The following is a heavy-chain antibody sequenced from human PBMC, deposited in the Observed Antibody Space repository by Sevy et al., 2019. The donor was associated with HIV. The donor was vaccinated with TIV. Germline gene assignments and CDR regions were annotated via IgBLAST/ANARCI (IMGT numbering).Heavy chain of an antibody. D-gene: IGHD4-17*01. V-gene: IGHV3-48*01. CDR2: ISSSSSTK. CDR1: GFTFSSYS. CDR3: ERGTDLWYFDY. J-gene: IGHJ4*02. Sequence: GGSLRLSCAASGFTFSSYSMNWVRQAPGKGLEWVSYISSSSSTKYYADSVKGRFTISRDNAKNSLYLQMNSLRAEDTAVYYCERGTDLWYFDYWGQGTLVTVSS.